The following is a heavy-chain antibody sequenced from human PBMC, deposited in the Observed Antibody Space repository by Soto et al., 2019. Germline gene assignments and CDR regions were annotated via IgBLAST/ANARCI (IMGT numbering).Heavy chain of an antibody. CDR1: GYTFTGYY. J-gene: IGHJ4*02. CDR2: MRPDSGGA. D-gene: IGHD3-16*01. CDR3: ARDPHEGVYDY. Sequence: VKVSCKASGYTFTGYYLHWIRQAPGQGLQWMGWMRPDSGGANYAQKFQGRVSMTRDTSTSTFYMELSRLASDDTAVYYCARDPHEGVYDYWGQGTQVTVSS. V-gene: IGHV1-2*02.